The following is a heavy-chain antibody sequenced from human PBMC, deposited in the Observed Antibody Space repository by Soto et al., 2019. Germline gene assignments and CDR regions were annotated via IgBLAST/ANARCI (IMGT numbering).Heavy chain of an antibody. V-gene: IGHV3-23*01. CDR3: ARDGLYRTDGFDI. J-gene: IGHJ3*02. Sequence: EAQLLESGGGSVQPGGSLRLSCAASGFTFSSHGMSWIRQAPGKGLEWISGLSRGGGSTYYVDPVKGRFTISRDNAKNTLDLIMKSLRVEDTALYYCARDGLYRTDGFDIWGQGTMVTVSS. CDR1: GFTFSSHG. D-gene: IGHD2-8*01. CDR2: LSRGGGST.